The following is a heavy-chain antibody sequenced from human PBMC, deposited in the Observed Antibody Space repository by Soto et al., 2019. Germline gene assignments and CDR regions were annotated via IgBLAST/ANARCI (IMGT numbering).Heavy chain of an antibody. CDR1: GYTFTSYG. V-gene: IGHV1-69*13. CDR2: IIPIFGTA. CDR3: ARVRCISTSCYTYYYYGMDV. D-gene: IGHD2-2*02. J-gene: IGHJ6*02. Sequence: EASVKVSCKASGYTFTSYGISWVRQAPGQGLEWMGGIIPIFGTANYAQKFQGRVTITADESTSTAYMELSSLRSEDTAVYYCARVRCISTSCYTYYYYGMDVWGQGTTVTVSS.